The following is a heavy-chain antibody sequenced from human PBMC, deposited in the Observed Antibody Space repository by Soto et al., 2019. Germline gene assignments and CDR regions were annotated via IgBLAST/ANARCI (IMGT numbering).Heavy chain of an antibody. D-gene: IGHD2-15*01. J-gene: IGHJ4*02. CDR3: ARAPVVAATFIDY. CDR1: GFTFSSYS. CDR2: ISSSSTI. V-gene: IGHV3-48*01. Sequence: PGGSLRLSCAASGFTFSSYSMNWVRQTPGKGLEWVSYISSSSTIYYADSVKGRFTISRDNAKNSLYLQMNSLRAEDTAVYYCARAPVVAATFIDYWGQGTLVTVSS.